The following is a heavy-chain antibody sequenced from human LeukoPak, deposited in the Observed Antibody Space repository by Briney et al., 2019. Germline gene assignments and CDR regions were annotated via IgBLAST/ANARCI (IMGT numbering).Heavy chain of an antibody. CDR2: IIPIFGTA. V-gene: IGHV1-69*01. CDR1: GGTFSSYA. CDR3: ARSEAMDYYFDY. J-gene: IGHJ4*02. Sequence: SVKDSCKASGGTFSSYAISWVRQAPGQGLEWMGGIIPIFGTANYAQKLQGRVTITADESTSTAYMELSSHRSEDTAVYYCARSEAMDYYFDYWGQGTLVTVSS. D-gene: IGHD5-18*01.